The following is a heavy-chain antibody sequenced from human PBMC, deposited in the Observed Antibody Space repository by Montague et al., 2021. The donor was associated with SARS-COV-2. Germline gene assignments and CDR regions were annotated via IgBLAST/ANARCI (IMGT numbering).Heavy chain of an antibody. CDR2: YYNSGTN. CDR1: GGSISSSSCC. CDR3: ARREDSYGWGCYHY. J-gene: IGHJ4*02. V-gene: IGHV4-39*01. D-gene: IGHD3-10*01. Sequence: SETLSLTCTVSGGSISSSSCCWGWLRPPPGKVLWWIGSYYNSGTNYYNSSIRRRVIISVDTSKNQFSLKLSSVTAADTAVYYCARREDSYGWGCYHYWGQGTLVTVSS.